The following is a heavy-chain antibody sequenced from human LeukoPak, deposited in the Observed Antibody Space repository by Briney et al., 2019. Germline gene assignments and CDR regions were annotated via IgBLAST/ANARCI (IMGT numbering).Heavy chain of an antibody. CDR3: ARVGLDSSSKY. CDR1: GGSFSGYY. J-gene: IGHJ4*02. V-gene: IGHV4-34*01. CDR2: INHSGST. D-gene: IGHD6-13*01. Sequence: PSETLSLTCAVYGGSFSGYYWSWIRQPPGKGLEWIGEINHSGSTNYNPSLKSRVTISVDTSKNQFSLKLSSVTAADTAVYYCARVGLDSSSKYWGQGTLVTVSS.